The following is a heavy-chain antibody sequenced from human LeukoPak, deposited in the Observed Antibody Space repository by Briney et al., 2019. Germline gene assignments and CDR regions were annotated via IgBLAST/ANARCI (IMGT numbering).Heavy chain of an antibody. J-gene: IGHJ4*02. CDR3: ARRDTAMGPFDY. D-gene: IGHD5-18*01. CDR2: ISYDGSNK. Sequence: GGSLRLSCVASGFTFSSYAMYWVRQAPGKGLEWVAVISYDGSNKYYADSVKGRFTISRDNSKNTLYLQMNSLRAEDTAVYYCARRDTAMGPFDYWGQGTLVTVSS. CDR1: GFTFSSYA. V-gene: IGHV3-30*04.